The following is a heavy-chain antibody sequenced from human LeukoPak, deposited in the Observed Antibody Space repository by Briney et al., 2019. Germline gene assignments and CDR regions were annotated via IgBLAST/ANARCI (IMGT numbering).Heavy chain of an antibody. Sequence: GGSLRLSCAASGNYWMHWVRQAPGKGLVWVSHINSDGGWTSYADSVKGRFTISKDNAKNTVYLQMNNLRAEDTAVYYCVSFYEAYWGRGTLVTVSS. D-gene: IGHD2/OR15-2a*01. CDR1: GNYW. V-gene: IGHV3-74*01. CDR2: INSDGGWT. J-gene: IGHJ4*02. CDR3: VSFYEAY.